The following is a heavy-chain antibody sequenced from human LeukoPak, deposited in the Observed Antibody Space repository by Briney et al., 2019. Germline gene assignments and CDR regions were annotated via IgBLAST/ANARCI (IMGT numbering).Heavy chain of an antibody. CDR1: GGSISNYY. V-gene: IGHV4-59*01. CDR3: ARGLPYYYGSGSYFDY. J-gene: IGHJ4*02. Sequence: PSETLSLTCTVSGGSISNYYWSWIRQPPGKGLEWIGYIYYSGSTNYNPSLKSRVTISVDTSKNQFSLKLSSVTAADTAVYYCARGLPYYYGSGSYFDYWGQGTLVIVSS. D-gene: IGHD3-10*01. CDR2: IYYSGST.